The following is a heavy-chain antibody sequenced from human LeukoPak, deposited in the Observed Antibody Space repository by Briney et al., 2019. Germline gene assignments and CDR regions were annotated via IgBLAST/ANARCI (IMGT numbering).Heavy chain of an antibody. CDR1: GFTFTNYG. Sequence: PGGSLRLSCAASGFTFTNYGMSWVRQAPGKGLEWVSSIGGSGVTTYYADSVKGWFTISRDNSKNTLSLQMNSLRGEDTALYYCAKLSSSGSDYWGQGTLGIVSS. CDR3: AKLSSSGSDY. J-gene: IGHJ4*02. D-gene: IGHD3-22*01. CDR2: IGGSGVTT. V-gene: IGHV3-23*01.